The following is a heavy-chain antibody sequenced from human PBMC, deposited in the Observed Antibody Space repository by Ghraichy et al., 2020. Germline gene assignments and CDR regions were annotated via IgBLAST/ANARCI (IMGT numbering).Heavy chain of an antibody. V-gene: IGHV3-30*18. D-gene: IGHD3-10*01. J-gene: IGHJ4*02. Sequence: GGSLRLSCAASGFTFSSYGMHWVRQAPGKGLEWVAVISYDGRQKYYADSVQGRFTISSDNSKITLYLQMNSLRDEDTAVYYCAKDETFHFSVGYRHGSDYRGQGTLVTVSS. CDR3: AKDETFHFSVGYRHGSDY. CDR2: ISYDGRQK. CDR1: GFTFSSYG.